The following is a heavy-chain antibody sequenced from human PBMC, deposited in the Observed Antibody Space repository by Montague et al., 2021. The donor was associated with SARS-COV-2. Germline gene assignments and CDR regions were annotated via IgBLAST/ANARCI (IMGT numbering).Heavy chain of an antibody. V-gene: IGHV4-39*07. Sequence: SETLSLTCTVSGGSISGSNYYWGWIRQPPGKGLEWIGSMYYSGGTYYNPSLKSRVTISVDTSKNQFSLKLSSVTAADTAVYYCACGEITTRGLIYYYGMDVWGQGTTVTVSS. D-gene: IGHD3-10*01. J-gene: IGHJ6*02. CDR2: MYYSGGT. CDR1: GGSISGSNYY. CDR3: ACGEITTRGLIYYYGMDV.